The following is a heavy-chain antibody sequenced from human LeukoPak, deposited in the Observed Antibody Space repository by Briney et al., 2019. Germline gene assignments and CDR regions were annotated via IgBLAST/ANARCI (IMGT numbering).Heavy chain of an antibody. J-gene: IGHJ6*02. V-gene: IGHV4-34*01. D-gene: IGHD1-26*01. CDR2: IHHDGRI. CDR1: GGSFSGYY. CDR3: ARVGGTNYYYYGMDV. Sequence: SETLSLTCAVYGGSFSGYYWSWIRQPPGKGLEWIGEIHHDGRINYNPSLKSRVTLSVDKSKNQFSLRLNSVTAADTAVYYCARVGGTNYYYYGMDVWGQGTTVTVSS.